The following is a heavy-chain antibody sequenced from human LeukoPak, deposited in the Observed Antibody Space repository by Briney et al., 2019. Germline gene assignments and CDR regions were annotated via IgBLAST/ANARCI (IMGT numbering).Heavy chain of an antibody. Sequence: SETLSLTCAVYGGSFSGYYWSWIRQPPGKGLEWIGEINHSGSTNYNPSLKSRVTISVDTSKNQFSLKLSSVTAADTAVYYCATRYDYGDYNDDYWGQGTLVTVSS. D-gene: IGHD4-17*01. CDR3: ATRYDYGDYNDDY. V-gene: IGHV4-34*01. CDR2: INHSGST. J-gene: IGHJ4*02. CDR1: GGSFSGYY.